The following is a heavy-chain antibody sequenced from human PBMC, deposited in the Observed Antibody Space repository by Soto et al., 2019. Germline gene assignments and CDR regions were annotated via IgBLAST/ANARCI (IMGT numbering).Heavy chain of an antibody. CDR3: ARDVSGSYRLDYGMDV. Sequence: GASVKVSCKASGYTFTSYAMHWVRQAPGQRLEWMGWINAGNGNTKYSQKFQGRVTITRDTSASTAYMELSSLRSEDTAVYYCARDVSGSYRLDYGMDVWGQGTTVTVSS. D-gene: IGHD1-26*01. V-gene: IGHV1-3*01. CDR2: INAGNGNT. CDR1: GYTFTSYA. J-gene: IGHJ6*02.